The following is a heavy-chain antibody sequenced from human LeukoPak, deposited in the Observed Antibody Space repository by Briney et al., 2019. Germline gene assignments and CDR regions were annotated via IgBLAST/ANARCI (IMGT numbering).Heavy chain of an antibody. D-gene: IGHD6-19*01. V-gene: IGHV4-61*02. CDR2: IYTSGST. CDR3: ASSSGRYKAY. J-gene: IGHJ4*02. CDR1: GGSISSGSYY. Sequence: SETLSLTCTVSGGSISSGSYYWSWIRQPAGKGLEWIGRIYTSGSTNYNPSLKSRVTISVDTSKNQFSLKLSSVTAADTAVYYCASSSGRYKAYWGQGTLVTVS.